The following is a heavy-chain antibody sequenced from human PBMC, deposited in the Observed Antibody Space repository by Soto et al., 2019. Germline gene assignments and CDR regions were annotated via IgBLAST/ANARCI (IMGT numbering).Heavy chain of an antibody. Sequence: VLVKVSCKASGYTFPRYDINWVCQAPGQGLEWMGWMNPNSGITGYAQKLQGRVTVTRNTSISSAYMELSSLRSKDTAVYYCARDRAYSTGGSFYSSADYYYLISFCSQGSTVTGS. CDR1: GYTFPRYD. D-gene: IGHD2-8*02. V-gene: IGHV1-8*01. CDR3: ARDRAYSTGGSFYSSADYYYLISF. J-gene: IGHJ6*02. CDR2: MNPNSGIT.